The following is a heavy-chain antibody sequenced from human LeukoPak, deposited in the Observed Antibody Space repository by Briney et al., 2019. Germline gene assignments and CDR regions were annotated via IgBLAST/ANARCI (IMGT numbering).Heavy chain of an antibody. J-gene: IGHJ4*02. CDR2: IYVGDSDT. CDR3: ARGSGSYHTAYMN. CDR1: GYSFTSYW. V-gene: IGHV5-51*01. D-gene: IGHD1-26*01. Sequence: GESLKISCKGSGYSFTSYWIGWVRQMPGKGLEWMGIIYVGDSDTRYSPSFQGQVTISADKSLSTAYLQWSSLKASDTAMYYGARGSGSYHTAYMNWGQGSPVTVSS.